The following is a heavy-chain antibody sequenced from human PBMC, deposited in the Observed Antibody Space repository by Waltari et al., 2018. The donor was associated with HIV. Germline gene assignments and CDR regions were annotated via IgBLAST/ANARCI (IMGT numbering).Heavy chain of an antibody. CDR1: GFSFSSYA. CDR3: ARASLRFLEWLLYDDAFDL. D-gene: IGHD3-3*01. J-gene: IGHJ3*01. Sequence: QVELVESGGGVVQPGRSLRLSCAASGFSFSSYAIHWVRQAPGKGLEWVAIISYDGTNKDYADAGEGRFTISRDNSNNTLYLQMNSLRSEDTAIYFCARASLRFLEWLLYDDAFDLWGQGTMVTVSS. V-gene: IGHV3-30-3*01. CDR2: ISYDGTNK.